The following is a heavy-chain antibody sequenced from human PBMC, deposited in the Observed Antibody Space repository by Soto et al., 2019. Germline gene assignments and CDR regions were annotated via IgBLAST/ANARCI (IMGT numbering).Heavy chain of an antibody. CDR2: ISWNSGSI. V-gene: IGHV3-9*01. J-gene: IGHJ3*02. D-gene: IGHD3-16*01. CDR3: AKDSYDYVWGSYPGAFDI. Sequence: EVQLVESGGGLVQPGRSLRLSCAASGFTFDDYAMHWVRQAPGKGLEWVSGISWNSGSIGYADSVKGRFTISRDNAKNSLYLQMNSLRAEDTALYYYAKDSYDYVWGSYPGAFDIWGQGTMVTVSS. CDR1: GFTFDDYA.